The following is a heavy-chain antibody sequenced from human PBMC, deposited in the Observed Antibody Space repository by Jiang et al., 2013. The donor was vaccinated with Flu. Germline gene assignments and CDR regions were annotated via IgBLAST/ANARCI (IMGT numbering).Heavy chain of an antibody. J-gene: IGHJ6*04. Sequence: LVESGGGLVQPGGSLRLSCAASGFTFSSYEMNWVRQAPGKGLEWVSYISSSATTIYYADSVRGRFTISRDNAKNSLYLQMSSLRAEDTAVYYCARAYYYDSSGYYTPYYAMDVWGKGTTVTVSS. CDR1: GFTFSSYE. CDR2: ISSSATTI. V-gene: IGHV3-48*03. CDR3: ARAYYYDSSGYYTPYYAMDV. D-gene: IGHD3-22*01.